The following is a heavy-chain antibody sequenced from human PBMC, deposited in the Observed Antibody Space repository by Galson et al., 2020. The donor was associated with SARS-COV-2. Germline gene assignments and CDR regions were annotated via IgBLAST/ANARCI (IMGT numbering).Heavy chain of an antibody. D-gene: IGHD1-26*01. CDR3: ARGDSGNSLGGFDP. CDR1: GASIRTTTYY. V-gene: IGHV4-39*07. Sequence: SETLSLTCTVSGASIRTTTYYWGWIRQSPGKGLEWIGSIYYSGNTYSNPSLKSRVTISVDTSKNRFSLKLSSVTAADTAVYHCARGDSGNSLGGFDPWGQGTQVTVSS. J-gene: IGHJ5*02. CDR2: IYYSGNT.